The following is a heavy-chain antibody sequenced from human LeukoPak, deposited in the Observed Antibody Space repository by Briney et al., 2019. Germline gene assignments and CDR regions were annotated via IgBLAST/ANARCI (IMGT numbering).Heavy chain of an antibody. D-gene: IGHD6-13*01. J-gene: IGHJ4*02. CDR1: EFILSGYW. Sequence: GGSLRLSCAASEFILSGYWMNWVRQAPGKGLEWVANIKQDGSEKQYVDSVRGRFTISRDNAKNSLYLQMNSLRVEDTAVYYCARDGFVGAADYWGQGTLVTVSS. CDR2: IKQDGSEK. CDR3: ARDGFVGAADY. V-gene: IGHV3-7*01.